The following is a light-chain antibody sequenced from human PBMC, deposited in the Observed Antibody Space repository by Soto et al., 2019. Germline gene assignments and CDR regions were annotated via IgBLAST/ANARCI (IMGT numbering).Light chain of an antibody. V-gene: IGKV1-27*01. CDR3: QKYNRASRT. J-gene: IGKJ1*01. Sequence: DIQMTQSPSSLSASVGDRVTITCRASQGITNYLAWYQQKPGKVPKLLIYAASTLQSGVPSRFSGSGSGTDFTLTISSLQPEDVATYYCQKYNRASRTYGQGTKVEIK. CDR2: AAS. CDR1: QGITNY.